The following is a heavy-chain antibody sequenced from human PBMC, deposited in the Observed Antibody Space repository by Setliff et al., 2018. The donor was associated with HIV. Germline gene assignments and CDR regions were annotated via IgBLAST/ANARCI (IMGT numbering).Heavy chain of an antibody. CDR3: ARGGYSSRWYTWFDP. CDR2: IYYSGST. V-gene: IGHV4-59*11. J-gene: IGHJ5*01. D-gene: IGHD6-13*01. CDR1: GGSINSHY. Sequence: PSETLSLTCTVSGGSINSHYWSWIRQPPGKGLEYIGYIYYSGSTNYNPSLQSRVTISIDTSKHQFFLKVRSVTAADTAVYYCARGGYSSRWYTWFDPWGQGTLVTVSS.